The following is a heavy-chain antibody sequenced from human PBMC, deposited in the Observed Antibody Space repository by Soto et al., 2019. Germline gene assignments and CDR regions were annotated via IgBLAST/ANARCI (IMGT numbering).Heavy chain of an antibody. CDR3: ASYYGSGSYSDYYYYGMDV. Sequence: ASVKVSCKASGGTFSSYAISWVRQAPGQGLEWMGGIIPIFGTANYAQKFQGRVTITADESTSTAYMELSSLRSEDTAVYYCASYYGSGSYSDYYYYGMDVWGQGTTVTVSS. CDR1: GGTFSSYA. D-gene: IGHD3-10*01. J-gene: IGHJ6*02. V-gene: IGHV1-69*13. CDR2: IIPIFGTA.